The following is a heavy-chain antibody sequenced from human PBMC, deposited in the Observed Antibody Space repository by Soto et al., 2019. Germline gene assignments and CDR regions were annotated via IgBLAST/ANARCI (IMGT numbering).Heavy chain of an antibody. CDR1: GGSFSSYT. D-gene: IGHD4-17*01. CDR3: ARDEGGSTVTPGAGLY. CDR2: IIPILGIA. J-gene: IGHJ4*02. V-gene: IGHV1-69*08. Sequence: QVQLVQSGAEVKKPGSSVKVSCKASGGSFSSYTISWVRQAPGQGLEWMGRIIPILGIANYAQKFQGRVTITADKSTSTAYMELSSLRSEDTAVYYCARDEGGSTVTPGAGLYWGQGALVTVSS.